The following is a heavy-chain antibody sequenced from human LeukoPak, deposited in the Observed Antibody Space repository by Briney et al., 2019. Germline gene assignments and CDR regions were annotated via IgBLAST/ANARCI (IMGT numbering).Heavy chain of an antibody. D-gene: IGHD3-3*01. J-gene: IGHJ5*02. V-gene: IGHV4-38-2*02. CDR1: NYSMTSGYY. CDR2: IYHSGST. Sequence: PSETLSLTCRVSNYSMTSGYYWGWIRQSPGKGLEWIGHIYHSGSTFYNPSLKSRLTISVDTSKNQFSLNLRSVTAADTAVYYCAKSRQQRITVFGVVEGPRSSFDPWGQGTLVTVSA. CDR3: AKSRQQRITVFGVVEGPRSSFDP.